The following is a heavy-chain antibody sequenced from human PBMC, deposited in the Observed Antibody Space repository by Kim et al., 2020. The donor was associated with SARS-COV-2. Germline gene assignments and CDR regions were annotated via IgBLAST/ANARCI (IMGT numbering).Heavy chain of an antibody. CDR2: ISGSGGST. CDR3: AKASGTYYYVSSGYYYANCYYYGVDV. D-gene: IGHD3-22*01. Sequence: GGSLRLSCAASGFTFSSYAMSWVRQAPGKGLEWVSAISGSGGSTYYADSVKGRFTISRDNSKNTLYLQMNSLRAEDTAVYYCAKASGTYYYVSSGYYYANCYYYGVDVWGQGPTVTVSS. CDR1: GFTFSSYA. J-gene: IGHJ6*02. V-gene: IGHV3-23*01.